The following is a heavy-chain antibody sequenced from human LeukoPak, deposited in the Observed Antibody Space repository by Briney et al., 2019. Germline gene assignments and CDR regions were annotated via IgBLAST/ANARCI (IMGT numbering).Heavy chain of an antibody. Sequence: SETLSLTCAVSGYSISSGYYWGWIRQPPGKGLEWIGSIYHSGSTYYNPSLKSRVTISVDTSKNQFSLKLSSVTAADRAVYYCASNARSTSCAWGCRFDPWGQGTLVTVSS. CDR3: ASNARSTSCAWGCRFDP. CDR2: IYHSGST. J-gene: IGHJ5*02. V-gene: IGHV4-38-2*01. D-gene: IGHD2-2*01. CDR1: GYSISSGYY.